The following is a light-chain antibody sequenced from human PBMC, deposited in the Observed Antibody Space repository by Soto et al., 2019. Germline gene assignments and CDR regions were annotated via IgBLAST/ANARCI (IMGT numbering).Light chain of an antibody. CDR2: DAS. Sequence: EIVLTQSPATLSLSPGERATLSGRASQSVSSYLAWYQQKPVQAPRLLIYDASNRATGIPARFSGSGSGTDFTLTISSLEPEDFAVYYCQQRSNWPPITFGQGTRLEIK. J-gene: IGKJ5*01. CDR3: QQRSNWPPIT. V-gene: IGKV3-11*01. CDR1: QSVSSY.